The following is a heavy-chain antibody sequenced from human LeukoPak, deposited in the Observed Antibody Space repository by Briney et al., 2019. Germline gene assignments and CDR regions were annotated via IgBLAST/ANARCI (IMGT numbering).Heavy chain of an antibody. CDR3: ASGGNPVYFDH. V-gene: IGHV4-59*08. CDR1: GDSTSNYY. D-gene: IGHD1-14*01. Sequence: SETLSLTCTVPGDSTSNYYWTWIRQPPGKGLEWIAYISYSGSTKYNPSLQSRVIISVDTSKNQFSLKLSFVTAADTSVYYCASGGNPVYFDHWGQGALVRVSS. J-gene: IGHJ4*02. CDR2: ISYSGST.